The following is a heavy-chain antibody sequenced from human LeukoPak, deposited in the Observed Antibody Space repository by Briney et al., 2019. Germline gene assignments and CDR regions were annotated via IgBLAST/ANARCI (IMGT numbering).Heavy chain of an antibody. CDR1: GFTFSNAW. D-gene: IGHD1-7*01. Sequence: PGGSLRLSCAASGFTFSNAWMSWVRQAPGKGLEWVGRIKSKTDGGTTDYAAPVKGRFTISRDDSKNTLYLQMNSLKTEDTAVYYCTTHSGWNYDGHDPGFDYWGQGTLVTVSS. CDR2: IKSKTDGGTT. CDR3: TTHSGWNYDGHDPGFDY. J-gene: IGHJ4*02. V-gene: IGHV3-15*01.